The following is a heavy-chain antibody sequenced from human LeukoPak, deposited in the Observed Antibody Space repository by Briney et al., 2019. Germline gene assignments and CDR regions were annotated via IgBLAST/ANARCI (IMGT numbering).Heavy chain of an antibody. V-gene: IGHV1-8*01. Sequence: ASVKVSCKASGYTFTSYDINWVRQATGQGLEWMGWMNPDSGNTGYTQEFQGRVTMTRNTSISTAYMELSSLRSDDTAAYYCARAVDAFDIWGQGTMVTVSS. J-gene: IGHJ3*02. CDR2: MNPDSGNT. CDR3: ARAVDAFDI. CDR1: GYTFTSYD.